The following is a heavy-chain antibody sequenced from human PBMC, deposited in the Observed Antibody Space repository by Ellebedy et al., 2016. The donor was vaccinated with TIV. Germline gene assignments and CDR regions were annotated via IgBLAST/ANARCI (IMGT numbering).Heavy chain of an antibody. Sequence: SATLSLTXIVSGASVNSGTYSWNWFRQPPGKGLEWIGYMYNSVRSNYNPSLKSRVTISVDSSKDQFSLNLQSVTAVDTALYYCARGVLSGFGQHFDYWGQGTLVTVS. CDR1: GASVNSGTYS. D-gene: IGHD3-3*01. CDR3: ARGVLSGFGQHFDY. J-gene: IGHJ4*02. V-gene: IGHV4-61*01. CDR2: MYNSVRS.